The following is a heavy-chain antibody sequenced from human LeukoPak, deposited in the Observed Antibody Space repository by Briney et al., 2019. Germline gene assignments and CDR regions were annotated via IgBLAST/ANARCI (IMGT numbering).Heavy chain of an antibody. CDR3: ARSPSYDILTGYSDYFDY. CDR1: GYTFTSYD. J-gene: IGHJ4*02. V-gene: IGHV1-8*01. CDR2: MNPNSGNT. D-gene: IGHD3-9*01. Sequence: ASVKVSCKASGYTFTSYDINWVRQATGQGLEWMGWMNPNSGNTGYAQKFQGRVTMTRNTSISTAYMELSSLRSEDTAVYYCARSPSYDILTGYSDYFDYWGQGTLVTVSS.